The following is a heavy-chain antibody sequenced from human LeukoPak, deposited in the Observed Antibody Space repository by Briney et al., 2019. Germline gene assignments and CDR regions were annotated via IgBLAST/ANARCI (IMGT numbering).Heavy chain of an antibody. D-gene: IGHD3-10*01. J-gene: IGHJ6*02. Sequence: GGSLRLSCAASGFTFSTYAMTWVRQPPGKGLEWVSTFSASGGSTFYADSVKGRFTISRDNSKNSLYLQMNSLRDEDTAVYYCAAGITMVRGHPYYYYYGMDVWGQGTTVTVSS. V-gene: IGHV3-23*01. CDR1: GFTFSTYA. CDR2: FSASGGST. CDR3: AAGITMVRGHPYYYYYGMDV.